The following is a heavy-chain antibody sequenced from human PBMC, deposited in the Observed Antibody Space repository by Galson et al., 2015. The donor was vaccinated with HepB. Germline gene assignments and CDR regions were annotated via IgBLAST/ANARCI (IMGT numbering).Heavy chain of an antibody. D-gene: IGHD3-10*01. CDR2: IIPIFGTA. CDR3: ARTRRARITMVRGVWWFDP. J-gene: IGHJ5*02. CDR1: GGTFSSYA. Sequence: SVKASCKASGGTFSSYAISWVRQAPGQGLEWMGGIIPIFGTANYAQKFQGRVTITADESTSTAYMELSSLRSEDTAVYYCARTRRARITMVRGVWWFDPWGQGTLVTVSS. V-gene: IGHV1-69*13.